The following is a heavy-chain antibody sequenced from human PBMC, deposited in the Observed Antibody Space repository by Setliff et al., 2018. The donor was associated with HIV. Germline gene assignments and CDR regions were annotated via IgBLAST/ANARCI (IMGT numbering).Heavy chain of an antibody. V-gene: IGHV3-7*03. J-gene: IGHJ3*02. CDR2: IKQDGSEK. CDR3: ARGPQQTGWYGGACDI. CDR1: GFTFSSYW. D-gene: IGHD6-19*01. Sequence: PGGSLRLSCAASGFTFSSYWMSWVRQAPGKGLEWVANIKQDGSEKYNVDSVKGRFTISRDNAKNSLYLQMNSLRAEDTAVYYCARGPQQTGWYGGACDIWGQGTMVTVSS.